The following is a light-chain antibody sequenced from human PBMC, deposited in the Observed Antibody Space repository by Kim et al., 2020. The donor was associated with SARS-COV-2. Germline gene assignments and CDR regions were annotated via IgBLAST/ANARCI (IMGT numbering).Light chain of an antibody. CDR3: QVWDSCSDHPGV. Sequence: TAQRARITCGGTNIGSKAVHWYQQKPGQDPVLVIYSETNRPSGSPERFSGPNPGNTTTLIISRIEAGDEADYYCQVWDSCSDHPGVFGSGTKVTVL. V-gene: IGLV3-12*01. CDR1: NIGSKA. J-gene: IGLJ6*01. CDR2: SET.